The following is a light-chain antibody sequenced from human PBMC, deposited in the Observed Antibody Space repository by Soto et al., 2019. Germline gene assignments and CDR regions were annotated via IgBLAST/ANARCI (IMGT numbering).Light chain of an antibody. CDR3: QQYYSDWT. CDR1: QSISGW. V-gene: IGKV1-5*01. J-gene: IGKJ1*01. CDR2: EAS. Sequence: DIQMTQSPSTLSSSVGYRFTITCRASQSISGWLAWYQQKPGTAPKLLIYEASNLESGVPSRFSGSGSGTEFTLTISSLQPDDFATYYCQQYYSDWTFGQGTKVDI.